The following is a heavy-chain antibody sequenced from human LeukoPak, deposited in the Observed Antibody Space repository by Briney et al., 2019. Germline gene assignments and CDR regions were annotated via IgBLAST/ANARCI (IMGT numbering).Heavy chain of an antibody. CDR2: INPKNAAT. J-gene: IGHJ4*02. CDR3: ARTLYIASAPGGFDY. Sequence: GASVKVSCKASGYTFTSYDINWVRQAPGQGLEWMGWINPKNAATNYAQKFQGRVTMTRDTSTGTVYMEVNALRSDDTAVYYCARTLYIASAPGGFDYWGQGTLVTVSS. V-gene: IGHV1-2*02. D-gene: IGHD3-16*01. CDR1: GYTFTSYD.